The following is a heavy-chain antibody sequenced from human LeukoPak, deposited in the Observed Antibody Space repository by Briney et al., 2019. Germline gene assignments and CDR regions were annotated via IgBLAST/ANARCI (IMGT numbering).Heavy chain of an antibody. V-gene: IGHV4-61*08. CDR1: GGSISRSAYY. D-gene: IGHD6-13*01. CDR2: IYYSGST. CDR3: ARGSAAGPLFDY. J-gene: IGHJ4*02. Sequence: SETLSLTCTVSGGSISRSAYYWSWIRQAPGRGLEWIGYIYYSGSTNYNPSLESRVTISVDTSKNQFSLKLTSVTAADTAVYYCARGSAAGPLFDYWGQGTLVTVSS.